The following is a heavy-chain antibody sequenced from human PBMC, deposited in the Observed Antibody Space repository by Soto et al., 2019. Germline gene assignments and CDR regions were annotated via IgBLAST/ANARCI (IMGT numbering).Heavy chain of an antibody. J-gene: IGHJ6*02. D-gene: IGHD2-21*02. CDR1: GFTFSGSA. Sequence: EVQLVESGGGLVQPGGSLKLSCAASGFTFSGSAMHWVRQASGKGLEWVGRIRSKANSYATTYAASVKGRFTISRDDSKSTAYLQMNSLTTEDTAVYYCTRGGIVVVTAIPYYNYGMDVWGQGTTVTVSS. CDR2: IRSKANSYAT. V-gene: IGHV3-73*02. CDR3: TRGGIVVVTAIPYYNYGMDV.